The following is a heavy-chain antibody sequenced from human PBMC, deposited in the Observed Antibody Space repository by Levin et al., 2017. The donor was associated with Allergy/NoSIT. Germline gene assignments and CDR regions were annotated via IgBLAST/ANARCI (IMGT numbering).Heavy chain of an antibody. CDR3: ARWSGSSLDY. CDR2: IHRGGNT. Sequence: GGSLRLSCAASGLTVSNNYMTWVRQAPEKGLEWVSVIHRGGNTYYADSVKGRFTISRDNSKNTLNLQMNSLRAEDTAVYYCARWSGSSLDYWGQGTLVTVSS. J-gene: IGHJ4*02. V-gene: IGHV3-53*01. D-gene: IGHD6-13*01. CDR1: GLTVSNNY.